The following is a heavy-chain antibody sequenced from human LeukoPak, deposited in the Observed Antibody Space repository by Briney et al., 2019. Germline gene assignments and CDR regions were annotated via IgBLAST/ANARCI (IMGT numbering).Heavy chain of an antibody. D-gene: IGHD1-26*01. CDR3: ARQVGATRYYFDY. J-gene: IGHJ4*02. V-gene: IGHV6-1*01. CDR1: GDSVSSNTAA. Sequence: QTQSLTCAISGDSVSSNTAAWTRIRQSPSRGLEWLGRTYYRSKWYNDYAVSVKSRITVNPDTSKNHFSLQLNSVTPEDTAVYYCARQVGATRYYFDYGGAASSATVSS. CDR2: TYYRSKWYN.